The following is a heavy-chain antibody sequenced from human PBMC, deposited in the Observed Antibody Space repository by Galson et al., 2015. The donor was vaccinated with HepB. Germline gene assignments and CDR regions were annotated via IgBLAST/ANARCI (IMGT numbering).Heavy chain of an antibody. D-gene: IGHD3-10*01. J-gene: IGHJ6*02. V-gene: IGHV3-7*03. Sequence: SLRLSCAASGFTFSSYWMSWVRQAPGKGLEWVANIKQDGSEKYYVDSVKGRFTVSRDNAKNSLYLQMNSLRAEDTAVYYCARDQEETEVLEYYGMDVWGQGTTVTVSS. CDR1: GFTFSSYW. CDR2: IKQDGSEK. CDR3: ARDQEETEVLEYYGMDV.